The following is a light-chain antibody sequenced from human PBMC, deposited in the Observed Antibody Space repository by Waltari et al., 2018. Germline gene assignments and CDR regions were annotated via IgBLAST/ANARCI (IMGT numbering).Light chain of an antibody. J-gene: IGKJ1*01. CDR1: QSLSSSF. CDR3: QQCGSSPPVT. CDR2: GTS. V-gene: IGKV3-20*01. Sequence: EIVLTQSPGTLSLSPGETATLSCRASQSLSSSFLAWYQQKPGQAPRLLIYGTSSRASGIPDRFSGIGSGTDFTLTISRLEPEDFAVYYCQQCGSSPPVTFGQGTKVEMK.